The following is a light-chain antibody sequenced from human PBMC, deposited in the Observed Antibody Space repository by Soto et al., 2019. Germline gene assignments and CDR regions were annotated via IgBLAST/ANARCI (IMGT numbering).Light chain of an antibody. CDR3: ISYAGNNIFV. CDR2: EVS. Sequence: QSVLTQPASVSGSPGQTITISCTGTSSDVGAYNYVSWYQQHPGKAPKLMIYEVSNRPSGVSDRFSGSKSGNTASLTISGLQADDEADYYCISYAGNNIFVFGTGTKVSV. CDR1: SSDVGAYNY. V-gene: IGLV2-14*01. J-gene: IGLJ1*01.